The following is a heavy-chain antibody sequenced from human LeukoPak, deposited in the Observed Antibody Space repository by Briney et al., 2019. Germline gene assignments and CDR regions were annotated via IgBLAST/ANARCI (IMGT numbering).Heavy chain of an antibody. Sequence: GGSMRLSCAASGFIFTDYWMHWVRQGPGKELVWVARIGGDGRGTTYADSVKGRFTISRDNAKNTLYLQMNSLRAEDTAVYYCARALGGDYPFDYWGQGTLVTVFS. J-gene: IGHJ4*02. D-gene: IGHD4-17*01. CDR3: ARALGGDYPFDY. CDR2: IGGDGRGT. CDR1: GFIFTDYW. V-gene: IGHV3-74*01.